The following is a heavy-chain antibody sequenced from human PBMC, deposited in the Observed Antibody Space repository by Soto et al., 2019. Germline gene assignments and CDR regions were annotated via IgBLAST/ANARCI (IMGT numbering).Heavy chain of an antibody. CDR2: IFPGDSDS. CDR3: ARGVGSGSYYNQYNWFDP. Sequence: GGSLRISCEGSGYSFTTYWIAWVRQMPGKGLEWMGIIFPGDSDSRYSPSFQGQVTFSADKSISTAYLQWNSLMASDTAIYYCARGVGSGSYYNQYNWFDPWGQGTLVTV. V-gene: IGHV5-51*01. CDR1: GYSFTTYW. D-gene: IGHD3-10*01. J-gene: IGHJ5*02.